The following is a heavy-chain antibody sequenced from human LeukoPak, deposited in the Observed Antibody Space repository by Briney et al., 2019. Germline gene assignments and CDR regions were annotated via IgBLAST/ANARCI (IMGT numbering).Heavy chain of an antibody. D-gene: IGHD3-22*01. J-gene: IGHJ1*01. CDR3: ATGNYYDSRGYYTFGY. CDR2: INGDGSTT. V-gene: IGHV3-74*01. Sequence: PGGSLRLSCAASGFTFSKYWMHWVCQVPGKGLVWVSLINGDGSTTNYADFVKGRFTISRDNAKNTLSLQVNSLRAEDTAVYYCATGNYYDSRGYYTFGYWGQGTLVTVSS. CDR1: GFTFSKYW.